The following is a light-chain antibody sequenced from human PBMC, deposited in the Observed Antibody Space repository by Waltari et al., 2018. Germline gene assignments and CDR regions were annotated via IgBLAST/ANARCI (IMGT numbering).Light chain of an antibody. Sequence: QSALTQPASVSGSPGQSITISCTGTSSDVGSYKFVSWYQQSPGKAPKFLIYEVTKRPPVVSNRFAGAKSGNTASLTISGLQAEDEADYYCCSYAGDRTFVFGTGTKVTVL. CDR2: EVT. CDR3: CSYAGDRTFV. CDR1: SSDVGSYKF. J-gene: IGLJ1*01. V-gene: IGLV2-23*02.